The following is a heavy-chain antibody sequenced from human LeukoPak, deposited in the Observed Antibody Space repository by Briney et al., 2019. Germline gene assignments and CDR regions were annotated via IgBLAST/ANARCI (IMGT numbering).Heavy chain of an antibody. V-gene: IGHV4-59*01. J-gene: IGHJ4*02. CDR2: ISDSGST. D-gene: IGHD5-18*01. Sequence: SETLSLTCTVSGGSIRSYYWSWIRQPPGKRLEWIGYISDSGSTNYNPSLKSRVTISVDTPKNQFSLKLTSVTAADTAVYYCARDAGGYSYGNFDYWGQGTLVIVSS. CDR3: ARDAGGYSYGNFDY. CDR1: GGSIRSYY.